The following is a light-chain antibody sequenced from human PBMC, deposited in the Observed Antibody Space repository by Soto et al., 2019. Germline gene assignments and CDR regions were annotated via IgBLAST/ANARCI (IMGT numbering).Light chain of an antibody. V-gene: IGKV3-20*01. Sequence: IVLTQSPVTVSLYPGERGTRSCRASQSVGTSLAWYQQKPGQAPRLLIYGASNRATGIPDRFSGSGSGTDFTLTISKLEPEDFAVYHCQQYGGSPRTFGQGTKV. CDR3: QQYGGSPRT. J-gene: IGKJ1*01. CDR1: QSVGTS. CDR2: GAS.